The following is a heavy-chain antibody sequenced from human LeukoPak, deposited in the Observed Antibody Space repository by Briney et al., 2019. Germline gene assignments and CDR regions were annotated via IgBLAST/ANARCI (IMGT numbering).Heavy chain of an antibody. Sequence: SETLSLTCTVSGSSISSGDYYWSWIRQPPGKGLEWIGYICYSGSTYYNPSLKSRVTISVDTSKNQFSLKLSSVTAADTAVYYCARDSSPYCGGDCYGNWFDPWGQGTLVTVSS. J-gene: IGHJ5*02. D-gene: IGHD2-21*02. CDR2: ICYSGST. CDR3: ARDSSPYCGGDCYGNWFDP. V-gene: IGHV4-30-4*01. CDR1: GSSISSGDYY.